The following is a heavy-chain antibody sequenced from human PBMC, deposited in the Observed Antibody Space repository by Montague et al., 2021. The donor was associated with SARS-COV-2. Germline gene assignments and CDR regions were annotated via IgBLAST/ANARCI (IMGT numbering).Heavy chain of an antibody. CDR2: IYYNTGNT. CDR1: GGSISDYY. D-gene: IGHD5-12*01. CDR3: ARGTGYDYYFDC. J-gene: IGHJ4*02. Sequence: SETLSLTCSVSGGSISDYYWNWIRQPSGKGLEWIGYIYYNTGNTXXNPXPQSRVTISLDTSKNQFSLNLRPVTAADTALYFCARGTGYDYYFDCWGLGTLVTVSS. V-gene: IGHV4-59*01.